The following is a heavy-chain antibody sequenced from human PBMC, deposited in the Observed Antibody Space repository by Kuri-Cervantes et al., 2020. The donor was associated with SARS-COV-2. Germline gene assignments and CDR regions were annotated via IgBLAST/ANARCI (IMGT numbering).Heavy chain of an antibody. CDR2: IYTSGST. CDR3: ARGTPPHH. Sequence: SETLSLTCTVSGGSISSGSYYWSWIRQPAGKGLEWIGRIYTSGSTNYNPSLKSRVTISVDTSKNQFSLKLSSVTAADTAVYYCARGTPPHHWGQGTLVTVSS. D-gene: IGHD1-1*01. V-gene: IGHV4-61*02. CDR1: GGSISSGSYY. J-gene: IGHJ5*02.